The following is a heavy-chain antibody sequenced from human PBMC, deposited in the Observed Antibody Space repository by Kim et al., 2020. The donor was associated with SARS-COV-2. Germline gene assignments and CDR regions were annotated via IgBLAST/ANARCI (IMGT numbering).Heavy chain of an antibody. Sequence: GGSLRLSCAASGFTVSSNYMSWVRQAPGKGLEWVSVIYSGGSTYYADSVKGRFTISRDNSKNTLYLQMNSLRAEDTGVYYCAREQRYSSGWYVDYWGQGTLVTVSS. CDR2: IYSGGST. CDR1: GFTVSSNY. D-gene: IGHD6-19*01. V-gene: IGHV3-53*01. J-gene: IGHJ4*02. CDR3: AREQRYSSGWYVDY.